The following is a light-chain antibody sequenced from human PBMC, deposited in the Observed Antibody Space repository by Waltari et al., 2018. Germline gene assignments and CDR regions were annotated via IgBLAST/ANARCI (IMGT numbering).Light chain of an antibody. V-gene: IGLV2-8*01. CDR1: SSYVGGYNC. J-gene: IGLJ2*01. CDR2: DVS. CDR3: NSYAGSNSVL. Sequence: QSALTQPPSASGSPGQSVTISCTGTSSYVGGYNCVSWYQQHPGKAPNLMLYDVSKRPSGVPDRFSGSKSGNTAYLTVSGLQAEDEADYYCNSYAGSNSVLFGAGTKLTVL.